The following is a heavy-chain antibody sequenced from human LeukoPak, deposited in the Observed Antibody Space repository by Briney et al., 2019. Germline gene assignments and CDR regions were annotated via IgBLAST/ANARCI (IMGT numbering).Heavy chain of an antibody. CDR1: GYTFTAYY. J-gene: IGHJ4*02. D-gene: IGHD3-3*01. CDR3: AYSDFWSGYETGYFDY. CDR2: ISAYNGNT. Sequence: ASVKVSCKASGYTFTAYYIHWVRQAPGQGLEWMGWISAYNGNTNYAQKLQGRVTMTTDTSTSTAYMELRSLRSDDTAVYYCAYSDFWSGYETGYFDYWGQGTLVTVSS. V-gene: IGHV1-18*01.